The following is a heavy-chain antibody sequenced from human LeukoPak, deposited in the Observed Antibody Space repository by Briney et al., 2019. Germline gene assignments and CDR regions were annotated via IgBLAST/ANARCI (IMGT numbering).Heavy chain of an antibody. CDR2: ISSSSSYI. CDR1: GFTFSSYS. CDR3: ARVAAAGFGNWFDP. Sequence: PGGSLRLSCAASGFTFSSYSMNWVRQAPGKGLEWASSISSSSSYIYYADSVKGRFTNSRDNAKNSLHLQMNSLRAEDTAVYYCARVAAAGFGNWFDPWGQGTLVTVSS. J-gene: IGHJ5*02. V-gene: IGHV3-21*01. D-gene: IGHD6-13*01.